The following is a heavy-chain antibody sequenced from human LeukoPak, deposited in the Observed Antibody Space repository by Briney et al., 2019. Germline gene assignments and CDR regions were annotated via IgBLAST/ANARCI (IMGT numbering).Heavy chain of an antibody. CDR1: RGSTSTYY. J-gene: IGHJ6*03. CDR2: IYPSGNT. Sequence: SETLSLTCTVSRGSTSTYYWSWIRQPAGKGLEWIGRIYPSGNTNFNPSLMSRVTMSIDTSKNQFSLKLSSVTAADTAIYYCARDRPDPRYYYYMDVWGKGTTVTISS. CDR3: ARDRPDPRYYYYMDV. V-gene: IGHV4-4*07.